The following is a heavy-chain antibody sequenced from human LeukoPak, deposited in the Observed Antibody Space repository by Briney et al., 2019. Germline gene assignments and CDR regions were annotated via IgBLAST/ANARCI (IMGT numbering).Heavy chain of an antibody. J-gene: IGHJ4*02. Sequence: ASVKVSCKASGYIFTNYYMHWVRQAPGQGLEWMGIINPSDGSTSYAQKFQGRVTITADESTSTAYMELSSLRSEDTAVYYCARVAYDILTGYGDWGQGTLVTVSS. D-gene: IGHD3-9*01. CDR3: ARVAYDILTGYGD. CDR2: INPSDGST. V-gene: IGHV1-46*01. CDR1: GYIFTNYY.